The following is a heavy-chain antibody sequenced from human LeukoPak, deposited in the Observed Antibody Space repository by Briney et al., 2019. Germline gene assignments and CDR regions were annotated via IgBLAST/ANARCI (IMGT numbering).Heavy chain of an antibody. D-gene: IGHD2-8*02. J-gene: IGHJ4*02. CDR2: ISGSSTTI. Sequence: GGSLRLSCIASGFIFRNYNMNWVRQAPGKGLEWVSSISGSSTTIYYADSVKGRFTISRDNARNSLYLQMDSLRAEDTAVYFCARARGGRTYSETGGYPVFDNWGQGTLVTVSS. V-gene: IGHV3-48*04. CDR3: ARARGGRTYSETGGYPVFDN. CDR1: GFIFRNYN.